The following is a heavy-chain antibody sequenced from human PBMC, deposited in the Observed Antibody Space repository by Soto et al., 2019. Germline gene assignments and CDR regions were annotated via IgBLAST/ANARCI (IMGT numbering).Heavy chain of an antibody. CDR2: IYWDDDK. D-gene: IGHD6-13*01. CDR1: GFSLSTSGVG. CDR3: AHRATSIAADGNLRGGVLFDP. Sequence: SGPTLVNPTQTLTLTCTFSGFSLSTSGVGVGWIRQPPGKALEWLALIYWDDDKRYSPSLKSRLTITKDTSKNQVVLTMTNMDPVDTATYYCAHRATSIAADGNLRGGVLFDPWGQGTLVTVSS. V-gene: IGHV2-5*02. J-gene: IGHJ5*02.